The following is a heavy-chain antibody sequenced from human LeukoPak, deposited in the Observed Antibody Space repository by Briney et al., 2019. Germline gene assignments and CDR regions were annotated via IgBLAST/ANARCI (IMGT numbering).Heavy chain of an antibody. Sequence: GGSLRLSCAAPGFTFSSHWMHWVRQAPGKGLVWVSRITSDGTSTIYANSVKGRFTISRDNAKNALYLQTNSLRAEDTAVYYCARVPTRLPVHYPYFDYWGQGALVTVSS. CDR3: ARVPTRLPVHYPYFDY. CDR2: ITSDGTST. V-gene: IGHV3-74*01. J-gene: IGHJ4*02. CDR1: GFTFSSHW. D-gene: IGHD6-6*01.